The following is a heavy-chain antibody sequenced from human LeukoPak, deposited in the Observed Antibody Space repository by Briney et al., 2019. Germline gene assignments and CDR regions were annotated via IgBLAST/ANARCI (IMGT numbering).Heavy chain of an antibody. Sequence: GGSLRLSCAASGFTFSSYWMSWVRQAPGKGLEWVANIKQDGSEKYYVDSVKGRFTISRDNAKNSLYLQMNSLRAEDTAVYYCARITCYYDSSGYYYPYYFDYWGQGTLVTVSS. CDR2: IKQDGSEK. CDR3: ARITCYYDSSGYYYPYYFDY. D-gene: IGHD3-22*01. V-gene: IGHV3-7*01. J-gene: IGHJ4*02. CDR1: GFTFSSYW.